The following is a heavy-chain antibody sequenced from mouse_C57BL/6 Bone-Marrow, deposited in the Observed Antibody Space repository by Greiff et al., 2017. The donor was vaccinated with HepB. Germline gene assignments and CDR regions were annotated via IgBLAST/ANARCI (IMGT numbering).Heavy chain of an antibody. CDR3: ASGVTTVVAYYFDY. J-gene: IGHJ2*01. CDR1: GYTFTSYW. CDR2: IYPGSGST. Sequence: VQLKQPGAELVKPGASVKMSCKASGYTFTSYWITWVKQRPGQGLEWIGDIYPGSGSTNYNEKFKSKATLTVDTSSSTAYMQLSSLTSEDSAVYYCASGVTTVVAYYFDYWGQGTTLTVSS. D-gene: IGHD1-1*01. V-gene: IGHV1-55*01.